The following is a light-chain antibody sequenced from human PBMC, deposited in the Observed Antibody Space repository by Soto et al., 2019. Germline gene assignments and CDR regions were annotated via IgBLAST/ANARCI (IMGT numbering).Light chain of an antibody. CDR3: QSYDRSLTGV. V-gene: IGLV1-40*01. Sequence: VLTQPPSVSGAPGQRITISCTGSSSNIGADFDVYWYQQLPGAAPKLLIYGNTNRPSGVPDRFSGSKSGTSASLAITGLQAEDEADYYCQSYDRSLTGVFGTGTKVTVL. J-gene: IGLJ1*01. CDR2: GNT. CDR1: SSNIGADFD.